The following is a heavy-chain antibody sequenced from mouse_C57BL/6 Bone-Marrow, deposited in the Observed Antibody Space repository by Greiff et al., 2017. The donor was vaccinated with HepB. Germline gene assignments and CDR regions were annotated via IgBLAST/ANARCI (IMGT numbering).Heavy chain of an antibody. CDR3: CYGNYVLYWYFDV. V-gene: IGHV14-4*01. Sequence: VQLQQSGAELVRPGASVKLSCTASGFNIKDDYMHWVKQRPEQGLEWIGWIDPENGDTEYASKFQGKATITADTSSNTAYLQLSSLTSEDTAVYYCCYGNYVLYWYFDVWGTGTTVTVSS. D-gene: IGHD2-1*01. J-gene: IGHJ1*03. CDR1: GFNIKDDY. CDR2: IDPENGDT.